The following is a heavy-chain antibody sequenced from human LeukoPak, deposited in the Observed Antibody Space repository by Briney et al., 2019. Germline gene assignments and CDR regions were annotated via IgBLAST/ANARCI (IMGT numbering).Heavy chain of an antibody. CDR3: AGHKSSTSSTGSAFDI. CDR1: GGSISSYY. J-gene: IGHJ3*02. CDR2: IYTSGST. D-gene: IGHD2-2*01. Sequence: PSETLSLTCTVSGGSISSYYWSWIRQPPGKGLEWIGYIYTSGSTNYNPSLKSRVTISVDTSKNQFSLKLSSVTAADTAVYYCAGHKSSTSSTGSAFDIWGQGTMVTVSS. V-gene: IGHV4-4*09.